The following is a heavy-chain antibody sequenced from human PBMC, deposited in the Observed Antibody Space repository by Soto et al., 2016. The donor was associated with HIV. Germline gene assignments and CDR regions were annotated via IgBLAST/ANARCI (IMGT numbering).Heavy chain of an antibody. J-gene: IGHJ4*02. CDR1: GFTPIDHY. V-gene: IGHV3-72*01. CDR3: ASSHVYGAPGLDH. D-gene: IGHD4-17*01. CDR2: SRNKANSYIS. Sequence: EVQLVESGGGLVQPGGSLRLSCEASGFTPIDHYMDWVRQAPGKGLEWVGRSRNKANSYISDYAAAVTGRFTISRGDSGNSMYLHMVTLKTEDTAVYYCASSHVYGAPGLDHWGQGILVTVSS.